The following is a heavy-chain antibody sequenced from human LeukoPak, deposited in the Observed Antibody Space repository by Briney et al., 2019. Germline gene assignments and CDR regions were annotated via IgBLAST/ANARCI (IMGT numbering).Heavy chain of an antibody. D-gene: IGHD4-11*01. Sequence: SVKVSCKASGGTFSSYAISWVRQAPGQGLEWMGRIIPIFGTANYAQKFQGRVTITTDESTSTAYMELSSLRSEDTAVYYCARGPRHQMTTVTYYFDYWGQGTLATVSS. CDR1: GGTFSSYA. CDR3: ARGPRHQMTTVTYYFDY. J-gene: IGHJ4*02. CDR2: IIPIFGTA. V-gene: IGHV1-69*05.